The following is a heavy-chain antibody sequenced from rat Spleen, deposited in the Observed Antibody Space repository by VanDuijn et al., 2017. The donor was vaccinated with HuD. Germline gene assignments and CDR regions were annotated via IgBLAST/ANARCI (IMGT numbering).Heavy chain of an antibody. CDR3: ARSRAPSYYSSYIDYLDY. D-gene: IGHD1-2*01. Sequence: EVQLQESGPGLVKPSQSLSLTCSVTGYSITSNYWGWIRKFPGNKLEWMGYISYSGRTSYNPSLKSRISITRDTSKNQFFLQLNSVTTEDTATSYCARSRAPSYYSSYIDYLDYWGQGVMVTVSS. J-gene: IGHJ2*01. V-gene: IGHV3-1*01. CDR1: GYSITSNY. CDR2: ISYSGRT.